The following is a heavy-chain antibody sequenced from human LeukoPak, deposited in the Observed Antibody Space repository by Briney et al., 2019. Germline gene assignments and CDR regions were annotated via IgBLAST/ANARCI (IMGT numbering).Heavy chain of an antibody. Sequence: GESLKISCKGSGYSFTSYWIGWVRQMPGKGLEWMGIIYPGDSDTRYSPSFQGQVTISADKSISTAYLQWSSLKASGTAMYYCARPRPHSSSSWYIDYWGQGTLVTVPS. CDR1: GYSFTSYW. J-gene: IGHJ4*02. CDR3: ARPRPHSSSSWYIDY. CDR2: IYPGDSDT. D-gene: IGHD6-13*01. V-gene: IGHV5-51*01.